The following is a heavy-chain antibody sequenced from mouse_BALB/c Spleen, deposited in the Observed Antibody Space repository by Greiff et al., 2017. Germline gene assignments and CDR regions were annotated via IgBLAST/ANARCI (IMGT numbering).Heavy chain of an antibody. D-gene: IGHD1-1*01. CDR2: ISSGGSYT. Sequence: EVQRVESGGDLVKPGGSLKLSCAASGFTFSSYGMSWVRQTPDKRLEWVATISSGGSYTYYPDSVKGRFTISRDNAKNTLYLQMSSLKSEDTAMYYCARGATVVYFDYWGQGTTLTVSS. CDR3: ARGATVVYFDY. V-gene: IGHV5-6*01. J-gene: IGHJ2*01. CDR1: GFTFSSYG.